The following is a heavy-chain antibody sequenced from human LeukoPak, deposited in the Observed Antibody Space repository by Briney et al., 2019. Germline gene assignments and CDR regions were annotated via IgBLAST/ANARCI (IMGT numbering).Heavy chain of an antibody. CDR3: ARRSDLWSGFRSDYYYMDV. CDR2: IHYGGNT. J-gene: IGHJ6*03. D-gene: IGHD3-3*01. V-gene: IGHV4-59*08. CDR1: GASMNKYY. Sequence: LSETLPRTCTVSGASMNKYYWSWIRQPPGKGLEWIGYIHYGGNTNYSPSLKSRLTISVDRSNNQFSLSLTSVTAADTAVYYCARRSDLWSGFRSDYYYMDVWGNGTTVIVSS.